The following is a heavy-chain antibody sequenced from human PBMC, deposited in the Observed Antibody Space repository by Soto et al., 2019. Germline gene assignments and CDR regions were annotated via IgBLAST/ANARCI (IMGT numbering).Heavy chain of an antibody. CDR1: EFSFSNLW. CDR2: INPDGSET. D-gene: IGHD3-3*01. CDR3: TTDLNWSGT. Sequence: PGGSLRLSCVASEFSFSNLWMTWVRQASGKGLEFLATINPDGSETYYVESVKGRFTISRDNAKNSVSLHMNSLGVEDTGLYYCTTDLNWSGTWGQGTMVTSPQ. V-gene: IGHV3-7*01. J-gene: IGHJ5*01.